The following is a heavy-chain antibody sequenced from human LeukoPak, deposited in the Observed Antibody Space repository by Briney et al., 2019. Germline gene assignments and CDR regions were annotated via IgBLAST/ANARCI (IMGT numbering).Heavy chain of an antibody. CDR1: GYTFTSYY. CDR3: ARAGKTWWADYYYMDV. J-gene: IGHJ6*03. CDR2: INPSGGST. D-gene: IGHD2-15*01. Sequence: ASVKASCKASGYTFTSYYMHWVRQAPGQGLEWMGIINPSGGSTSYAQKFQGRVTMTRDMSTSTVYMELRSLRSDDTAVYYCARAGKTWWADYYYMDVWGKGTTVTVSS. V-gene: IGHV1-46*01.